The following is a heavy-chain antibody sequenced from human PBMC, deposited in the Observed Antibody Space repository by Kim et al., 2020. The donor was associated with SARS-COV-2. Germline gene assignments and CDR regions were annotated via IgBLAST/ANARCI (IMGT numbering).Heavy chain of an antibody. V-gene: IGHV3-73*01. CDR3: TTFRPDYDILTGYYRGAFDI. CDR2: IRSKANSYAT. Sequence: GGSLRLSCAASGFTFSGSAMHWVRQASGKGLEWVGRIRSKANSYATAYAASVKGRFTISRDDSKNTAYLQMNSLKTEDTAVYYCTTFRPDYDILTGYYRGAFDIWGQGTMVTVSS. D-gene: IGHD3-9*01. CDR1: GFTFSGSA. J-gene: IGHJ3*02.